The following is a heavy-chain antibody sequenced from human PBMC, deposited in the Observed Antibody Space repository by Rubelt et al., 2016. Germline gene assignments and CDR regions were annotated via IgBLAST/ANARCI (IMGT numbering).Heavy chain of an antibody. CDR3: ASPPYDILTGYDYYYGMDV. Sequence: QVQLVQSGAEVKKPGSSVKVSCKASGGTFSSYAISWVRQAPGQGLEWMGGIIPIFGTANYAQKFQGRVTITADKSTSTAYVVRSSLRSEDTAVYYCASPPYDILTGYDYYYGMDVWGQGTTVTVSS. CDR1: GGTFSSYA. J-gene: IGHJ6*02. CDR2: IIPIFGTA. D-gene: IGHD3-9*01. V-gene: IGHV1-69*06.